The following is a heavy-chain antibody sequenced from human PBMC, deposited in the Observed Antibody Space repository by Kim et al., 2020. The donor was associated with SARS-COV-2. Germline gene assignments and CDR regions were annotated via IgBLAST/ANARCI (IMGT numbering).Heavy chain of an antibody. D-gene: IGHD3-9*01. CDR3: ARGATYYDILTGYSPYYYGMDV. J-gene: IGHJ6*02. CDR1: GGSISSYY. Sequence: SETLSLTCTVSGGSISSYYWSWIRQPPGKGLEWIGYIYYSGSTNYNPSLKSRVTISVDTSKNQFSLKLSSVTAADTAVYYCARGATYYDILTGYSPYYYGMDVWGQGTTVTVSS. V-gene: IGHV4-59*13. CDR2: IYYSGST.